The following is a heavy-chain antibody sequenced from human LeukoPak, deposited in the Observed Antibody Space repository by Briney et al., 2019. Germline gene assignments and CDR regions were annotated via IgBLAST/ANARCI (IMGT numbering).Heavy chain of an antibody. CDR3: AGDGCASTSCYVDP. Sequence: GGSLRLSCTASGFTFSSYGMHWVRQAPGKGLEWLTFIRYDGTNKYYADSVKGRFTISRDNSQNTLYLQMNSLRAEDTAVYYCAGDGCASTSCYVDPWGQGTLVTVSA. V-gene: IGHV3-30*02. CDR1: GFTFSSYG. CDR2: IRYDGTNK. J-gene: IGHJ5*02. D-gene: IGHD2-2*01.